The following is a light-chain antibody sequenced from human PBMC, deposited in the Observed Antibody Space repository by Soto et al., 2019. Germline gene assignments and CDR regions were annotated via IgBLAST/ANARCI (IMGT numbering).Light chain of an antibody. Sequence: IVLTQSPATLSVSPGDTSTLSCRAKQSVSSNLAWYQQKPGQAPRLLIYGASTRATAIPARFSGSGSGTEFTLNITSLQSEDIAVYYCQEYDSWLVWTFGQGTKVDIK. V-gene: IGKV3D-15*01. J-gene: IGKJ1*01. CDR1: QSVSSN. CDR2: GAS. CDR3: QEYDSWLVWT.